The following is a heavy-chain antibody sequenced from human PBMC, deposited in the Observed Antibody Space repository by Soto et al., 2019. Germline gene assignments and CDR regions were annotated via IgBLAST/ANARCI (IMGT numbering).Heavy chain of an antibody. J-gene: IGHJ6*02. CDR1: GGSISSSKW. CDR3: ARVYKGYDFWIRVDYYGMDV. CDR2: IYHSGST. V-gene: IGHV4-4*03. Sequence: PPETLSLTSAVSGGSISSSKWWCWGRQPPGKGLEWIGEIYHSGSTNYNPSLKSRVTISVDKSKNQFSLKLTSVTAADTAVYYCARVYKGYDFWIRVDYYGMDVWGQGTTVTVSS. D-gene: IGHD3-3*01.